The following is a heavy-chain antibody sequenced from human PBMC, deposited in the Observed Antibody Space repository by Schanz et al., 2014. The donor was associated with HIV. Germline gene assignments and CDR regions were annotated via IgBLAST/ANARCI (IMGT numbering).Heavy chain of an antibody. CDR3: ARGQGWGATAFKFDY. Sequence: QVQLVQSEGEVKKPGASVKVSCKASGYTFTSHGITWLRQAPGQGLQWMGWISAYTGNADYAQKFQGRVTMTTDTPTSTAYMELRSLTSDDTAVYYCARGQGWGATAFKFDYWGQGTLVTVST. J-gene: IGHJ4*02. CDR1: GYTFTSHG. V-gene: IGHV1-18*01. D-gene: IGHD1-26*01. CDR2: ISAYTGNA.